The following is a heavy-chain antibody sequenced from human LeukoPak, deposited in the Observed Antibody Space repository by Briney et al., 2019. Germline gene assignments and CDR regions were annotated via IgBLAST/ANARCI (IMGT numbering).Heavy chain of an antibody. V-gene: IGHV3-30-3*01. CDR3: ARAKSRYDSTPYGMGV. CDR1: GFTFSSYA. Sequence: GGSLRLSCAASGFTFSSYAMHWVRQAPGKGLEWVAVISYDGSNKYYADSVKGRFTISRDNSKNTLYLQMNSLRAEDTAVYYCARAKSRYDSTPYGMGVWGQGTTVTVSS. D-gene: IGHD3-22*01. J-gene: IGHJ6*02. CDR2: ISYDGSNK.